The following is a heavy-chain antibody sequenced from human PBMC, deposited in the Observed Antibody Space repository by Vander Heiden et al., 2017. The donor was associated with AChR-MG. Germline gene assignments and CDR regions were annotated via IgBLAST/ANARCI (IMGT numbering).Heavy chain of an antibody. J-gene: IGHJ4*02. CDR3: HSPRPHTLNHDY. Sequence: EVQLLESGGGLVQPGGSLRLSCAASGFTFSSYAMSWVRQAPGKGLEWVSAISGSGGSTYYADSVKGRFTISRDNSKNTLYLQMNSLRAEDTAVYYCHSPRPHTLNHDYWGQGTLVTVSS. D-gene: IGHD2-15*01. CDR2: ISGSGGST. CDR1: GFTFSSYA. V-gene: IGHV3-23*01.